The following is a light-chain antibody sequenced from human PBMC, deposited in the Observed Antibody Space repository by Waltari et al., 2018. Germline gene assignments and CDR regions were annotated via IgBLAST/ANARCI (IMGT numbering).Light chain of an antibody. Sequence: QSALTQPASLSGSPGQSITISCSGSSSDVGAYDHVSWYRQHPGKVPKVLIYEVNKRPSGVFNRFSGSKAGNTASLTISGLQAEDEADYYCCSYTIGNTFWVFGGGTKLTVL. CDR3: CSYTIGNTFWV. CDR2: EVN. V-gene: IGLV2-23*02. CDR1: SSDVGAYDH. J-gene: IGLJ3*02.